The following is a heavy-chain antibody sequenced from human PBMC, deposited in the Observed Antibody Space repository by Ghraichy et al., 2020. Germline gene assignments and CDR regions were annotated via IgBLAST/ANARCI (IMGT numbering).Heavy chain of an antibody. D-gene: IGHD1-26*01. Sequence: GGSLRLSCAAFGFTFSDYSMNWVRQAPGKGLEWVSYIRNDAIFYADSVKGRFTISRDNDRNSVFLQMNSLRDEDAAVYYCASDHQWAFDIWGQGTKVTVSS. CDR3: ASDHQWAFDI. J-gene: IGHJ3*02. CDR1: GFTFSDYS. V-gene: IGHV3-48*02. CDR2: IRNDAI.